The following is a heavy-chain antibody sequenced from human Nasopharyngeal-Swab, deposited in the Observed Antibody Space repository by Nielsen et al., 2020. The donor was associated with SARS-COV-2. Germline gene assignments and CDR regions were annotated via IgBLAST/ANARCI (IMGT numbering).Heavy chain of an antibody. CDR1: GFTFTTYT. CDR2: ITSTGNTI. V-gene: IGHV3-48*01. J-gene: IGHJ4*02. Sequence: GESLKISCAASGFTFTTYTMTWVRQPPGKGLEWLSYITSTGNTIYYADSVKGRFSISRDSSKNTLYLQMDSLRGEDTAVYYCARDAPAHYGAFYWGRGTLVTVSS. D-gene: IGHD4-17*01. CDR3: ARDAPAHYGAFY.